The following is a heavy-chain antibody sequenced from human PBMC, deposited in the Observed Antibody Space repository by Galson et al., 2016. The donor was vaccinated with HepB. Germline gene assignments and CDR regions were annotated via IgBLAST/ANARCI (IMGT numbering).Heavy chain of an antibody. V-gene: IGHV3-30*18. D-gene: IGHD3-16*01. Sequence: SLRLSCAVSGFTFSSYAMHWVRRAPGMGLEWVSFISNDGNSVHYGDSVKGRFTVSRDNSNNTLFLQMSSLRPEDSAVYFCAKGPSSTALINLEQWGQGTLVTVSS. CDR3: AKGPSSTALINLEQ. CDR1: GFTFSSYA. J-gene: IGHJ4*02. CDR2: ISNDGNSV.